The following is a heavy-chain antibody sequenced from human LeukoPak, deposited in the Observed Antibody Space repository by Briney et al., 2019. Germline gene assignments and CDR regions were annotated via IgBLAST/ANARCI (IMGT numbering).Heavy chain of an antibody. Sequence: GGSLRLSCVASGFTFSNSEMNWVRQAPGRGLDWVSYISIGGSTIYYADSVKGRFTISRDNAKNSLYLQMNSLRVEDTAVYYCARSAGGYSRDYWGQGTLVTVSS. CDR1: GFTFSNSE. J-gene: IGHJ4*02. CDR3: ARSAGGYSRDY. D-gene: IGHD2-15*01. V-gene: IGHV3-48*03. CDR2: ISIGGSTI.